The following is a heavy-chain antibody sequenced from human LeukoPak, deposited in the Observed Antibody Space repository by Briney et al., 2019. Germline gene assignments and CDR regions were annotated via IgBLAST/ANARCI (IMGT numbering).Heavy chain of an antibody. D-gene: IGHD2-15*01. J-gene: IGHJ3*02. CDR2: ISPNTGDT. CDR3: AREVGSNAFEI. V-gene: IGHV1-2*02. Sequence: ASVTVSCKASGYTFTGNHMYWVRQAPGQELECMGWISPNTGDTNYAQKFQGRVTMTRDTSISTAYMELSRLTSDDTAVYYCAREVGSNAFEIWGQGTMVTVFS. CDR1: GYTFTGNH.